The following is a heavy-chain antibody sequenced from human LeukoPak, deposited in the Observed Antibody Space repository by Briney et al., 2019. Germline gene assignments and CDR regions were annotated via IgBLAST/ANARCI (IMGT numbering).Heavy chain of an antibody. J-gene: IGHJ4*02. CDR2: INHSGST. CDR1: GGSFSGYY. D-gene: IGHD5-18*01. V-gene: IGHV4-34*01. Sequence: SETLSLTCAVYGGSFSGYYWSWIRQPPGKGLEWIGVINHSGSTNYNPSLKSRVTISVDTSKNQFSLKLSSVTAADTAVYYCARGRVGLFKGYSHGPNDYWGQGTLVTVSS. CDR3: ARGRVGLFKGYSHGPNDY.